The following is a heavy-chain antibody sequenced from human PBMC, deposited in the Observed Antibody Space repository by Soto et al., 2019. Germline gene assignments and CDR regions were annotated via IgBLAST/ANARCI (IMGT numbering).Heavy chain of an antibody. Sequence: ETLSLTCTVSGGSISSSSYYWGWIRQPPGKGLEWIGSIYYSGSTYYNPSLKSRVTISVDTSKNQFSLKLSSVTAADTAVYYCARLDYDFWSGYYSSNWFDPWGQGTLVTVSS. V-gene: IGHV4-39*01. CDR2: IYYSGST. CDR3: ARLDYDFWSGYYSSNWFDP. D-gene: IGHD3-3*01. CDR1: GGSISSSSYY. J-gene: IGHJ5*02.